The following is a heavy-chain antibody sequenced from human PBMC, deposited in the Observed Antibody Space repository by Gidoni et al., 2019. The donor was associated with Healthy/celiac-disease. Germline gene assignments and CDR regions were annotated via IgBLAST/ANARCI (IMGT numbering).Heavy chain of an antibody. CDR3: AKQHSSSCSDY. CDR2: ISGSGGST. J-gene: IGHJ4*02. V-gene: IGHV3-23*01. Sequence: EVQLLESGGGLLQPGGSLRLSWPASGFTFSSYAMSWVRQAPGKGLEWVSAISGSGGSTYYADSVKGRFTISRDNSKNTLYLQMNSLRAEDTAVYYCAKQHSSSCSDYWGQGTLVTVSS. CDR1: GFTFSSYA. D-gene: IGHD6-13*01.